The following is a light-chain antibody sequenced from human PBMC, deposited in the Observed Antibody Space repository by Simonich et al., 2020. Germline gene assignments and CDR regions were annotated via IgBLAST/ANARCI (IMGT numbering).Light chain of an antibody. V-gene: IGLV2-14*01. CDR2: DVI. CDR3: SSYTSSSTWV. J-gene: IGLJ3*02. CDR1: SSDVGGYNY. Sequence: QSALTQPASVSGSPGQSIPISCTGTSSDVGGYNYVSWYQQHPGKAPKLLMYDVIKRPAGVSNRFSGSKSGNTASLTISGLQAEDEADYYCSSYTSSSTWVFGGGTKLTVL.